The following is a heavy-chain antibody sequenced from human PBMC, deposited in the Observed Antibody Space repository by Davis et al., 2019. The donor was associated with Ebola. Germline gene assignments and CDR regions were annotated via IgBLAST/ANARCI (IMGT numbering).Heavy chain of an antibody. CDR3: AVGKSGSYFGAFDI. D-gene: IGHD1-26*01. Sequence: SETLSLTCAVYGGSFSGYYWSWIRQPPGKGLEWIGEINHSGSTNYNPSLKSRVTISVDTSKNQFSLKLSSVTAADTAVYYCAVGKSGSYFGAFDIWGQGTMVTVSS. J-gene: IGHJ3*02. V-gene: IGHV4-34*01. CDR2: INHSGST. CDR1: GGSFSGYY.